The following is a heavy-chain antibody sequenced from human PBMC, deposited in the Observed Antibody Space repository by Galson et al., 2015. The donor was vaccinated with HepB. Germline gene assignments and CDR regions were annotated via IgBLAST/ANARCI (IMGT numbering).Heavy chain of an antibody. CDR2: INHSGST. V-gene: IGHV4-34*01. Sequence: ETLSLTCAVYGGSFSGYYWSWIRQPPGKGLEWIGEINHSGSTNYNPSLKSRVTISVDTSKNQFSLKLSSVTAADTAVYYCARGEGSSSWFYYYGMDVWGQGTTVTVSS. J-gene: IGHJ6*02. CDR1: GGSFSGYY. CDR3: ARGEGSSSWFYYYGMDV. D-gene: IGHD6-13*01.